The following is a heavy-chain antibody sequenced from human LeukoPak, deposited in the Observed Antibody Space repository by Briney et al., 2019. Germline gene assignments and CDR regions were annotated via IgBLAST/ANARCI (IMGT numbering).Heavy chain of an antibody. CDR2: ISSSSSYI. J-gene: IGHJ4*02. D-gene: IGHD5-24*01. Sequence: GGSMRLSWADCGLTFSSYSMNWVRKAQGKGLEWVSSISSSSSYIYYADSVKGRFTISRDNAKNSLYLQMNSLRAEDTAVYYCARVREMATTHWGQGTLVTVSS. CDR3: ARVREMATTH. V-gene: IGHV3-21*01. CDR1: GLTFSSYS.